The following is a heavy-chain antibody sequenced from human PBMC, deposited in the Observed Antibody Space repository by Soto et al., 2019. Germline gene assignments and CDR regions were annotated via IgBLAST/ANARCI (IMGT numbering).Heavy chain of an antibody. CDR2: IYPGDSDT. CDR3: ARKEMATIEAFDY. J-gene: IGHJ4*02. D-gene: IGHD5-12*01. Sequence: GESLKISCQGSGYSFTIYWIGWVRQMPGKGLEWMGIIYPGDSDTRYSPSFQGQVTISADKSISTAYLQWSSLKASDTAMYYCARKEMATIEAFDYGGQGTLVTVSS. CDR1: GYSFTIYW. V-gene: IGHV5-51*01.